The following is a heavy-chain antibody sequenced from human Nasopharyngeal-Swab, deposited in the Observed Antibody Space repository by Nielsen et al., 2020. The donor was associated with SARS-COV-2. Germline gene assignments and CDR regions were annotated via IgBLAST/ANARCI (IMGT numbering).Heavy chain of an antibody. CDR2: IYYSGST. Sequence: WIRQPPGKGLEWIGYIYYSGSTYYNPSLKSRVTISVDTSKNQFSLKLRSVTAADTAVYYCARAFWGYCSSTSCSNYYYYYYMDVWGKGTTVTVSS. V-gene: IGHV4-31*02. CDR3: ARAFWGYCSSTSCSNYYYYYYMDV. J-gene: IGHJ6*03. D-gene: IGHD2-2*01.